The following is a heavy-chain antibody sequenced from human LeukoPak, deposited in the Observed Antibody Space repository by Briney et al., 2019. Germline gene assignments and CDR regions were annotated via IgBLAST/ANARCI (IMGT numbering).Heavy chain of an antibody. CDR1: GFAFSYYT. Sequence: GGSLRLSCAASGFAFSYYTMYWVRQAPGKGLEWVSSISSSSSYIYDADSVKGRFSISRDNAKNSLFLQMNSLRVEDTAVYYCARAPSEVGGYYPEYFRHWGQGTLVTVSS. D-gene: IGHD3-22*01. J-gene: IGHJ1*01. V-gene: IGHV3-21*01. CDR2: ISSSSSYI. CDR3: ARAPSEVGGYYPEYFRH.